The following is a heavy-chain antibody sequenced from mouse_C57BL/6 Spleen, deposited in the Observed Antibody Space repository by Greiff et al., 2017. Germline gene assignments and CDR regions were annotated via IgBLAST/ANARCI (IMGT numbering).Heavy chain of an antibody. CDR2: IDPEDGET. CDR3: ARSRDGYGAMDY. V-gene: IGHV14-2*01. J-gene: IGHJ4*01. Sequence: VQLQQPGAELVKPGASVKLSCTASGFNINDYYMHWVKQRTEQGLEWIGRIDPEDGETKYAPKFKGKATITADTSSNTAYLQLSSLTSEDTAFYSGARSRDGYGAMDYWGQGTSVTVSS. D-gene: IGHD2-2*01. CDR1: GFNINDYY.